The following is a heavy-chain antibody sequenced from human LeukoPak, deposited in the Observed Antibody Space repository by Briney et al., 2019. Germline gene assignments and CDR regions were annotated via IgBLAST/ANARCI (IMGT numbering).Heavy chain of an antibody. Sequence: ASVKVSCKASGYTFTSYYMHWVRQAPGQGLEWMGIINPSGGSTSYAQEFQGRVTMTRDTSTTTVYMELSSLRSEDPAVYYCARDPRLYLTAYYYAGTRGYCFDYWGQGTLVTVSS. CDR3: ARDPRLYLTAYYYAGTRGYCFDY. D-gene: IGHD3-9*01. CDR1: GYTFTSYY. J-gene: IGHJ4*02. V-gene: IGHV1-46*03. CDR2: INPSGGST.